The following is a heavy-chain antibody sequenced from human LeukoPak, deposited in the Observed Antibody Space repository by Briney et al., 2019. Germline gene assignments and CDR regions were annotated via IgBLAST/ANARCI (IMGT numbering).Heavy chain of an antibody. CDR3: VRGGYYESRGSYDY. Sequence: GESLKISCKGSGYNFASYWIGWVRQMPGKGQEWMGIIYPGDSATRYSPSFQGQVTLSADKSISTAYLQWSSLKASDTAMYYSVRGGYYESRGSYDYWGQRTLVTVSS. V-gene: IGHV5-51*01. CDR1: GYNFASYW. CDR2: IYPGDSAT. J-gene: IGHJ4*02. D-gene: IGHD3-22*01.